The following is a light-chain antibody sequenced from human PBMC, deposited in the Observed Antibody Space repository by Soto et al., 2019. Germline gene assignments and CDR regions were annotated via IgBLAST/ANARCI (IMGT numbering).Light chain of an antibody. CDR2: DVN. CDR1: SSDVGAYNY. Sequence: QSALTQPASVSGSPGQSITISCTGTSSDVGAYNYDSWYQQHPGKVPKLIIYDVNNRPSGVSNRFSGSKSGNTASLTISGLKTEDEADYYCSSYTSATTYVFGTGTKLTVL. CDR3: SSYTSATTYV. V-gene: IGLV2-14*01. J-gene: IGLJ1*01.